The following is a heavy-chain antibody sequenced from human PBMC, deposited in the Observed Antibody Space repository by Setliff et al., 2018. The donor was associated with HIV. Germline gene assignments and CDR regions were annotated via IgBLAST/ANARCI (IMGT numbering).Heavy chain of an antibody. D-gene: IGHD1-26*01. V-gene: IGHV3-23*01. CDR2: ISGSGSTT. Sequence: GGSLRLSCAASGFVFTDHSLHWVRQAPGEGLEWVSSISGSGSTTYYADSVKGRLTISRDNSQNALYLHMNSLRAEDTAVYYCVRDQLRHPERWDFDFWGQGTLVTVSS. CDR1: GFVFTDHS. CDR3: VRDQLRHPERWDFDF. J-gene: IGHJ4*02.